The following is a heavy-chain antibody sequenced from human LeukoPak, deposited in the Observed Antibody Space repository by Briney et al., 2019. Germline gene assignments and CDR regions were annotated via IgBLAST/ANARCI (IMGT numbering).Heavy chain of an antibody. J-gene: IGHJ4*02. CDR1: GFTFSSYG. Sequence: GGSLRLSCAASGFTFSSYGMHWVRQAPGKGLEWVAVIWYDGSNKYYADSVKGRFTISRDNSKNTLYLQMNSLRAEDTAVYYCARWGDNKILDYWGQGTLVTVSS. V-gene: IGHV3-33*01. CDR2: IWYDGSNK. CDR3: ARWGDNKILDY. D-gene: IGHD3-16*01.